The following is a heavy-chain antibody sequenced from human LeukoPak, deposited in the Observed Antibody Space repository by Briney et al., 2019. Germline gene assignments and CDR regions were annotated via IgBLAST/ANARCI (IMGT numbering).Heavy chain of an antibody. J-gene: IGHJ4*02. CDR1: GFTFSSYG. Sequence: GGSLRLSCAASGFTFSSYGMHWVRQAPGKGLEWVAGMSYDGSNKHFADSVKGRFTVFRDNSKNTVYLQMDTLRLEDTAVYYCAKQHRGYCSSTSCPATFDHWGQGTLVTISS. CDR2: MSYDGSNK. D-gene: IGHD2-2*03. V-gene: IGHV3-30*18. CDR3: AKQHRGYCSSTSCPATFDH.